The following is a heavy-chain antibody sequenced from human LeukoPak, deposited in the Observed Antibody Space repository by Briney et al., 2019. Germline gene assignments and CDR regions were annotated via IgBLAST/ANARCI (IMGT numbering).Heavy chain of an antibody. Sequence: GGSLRLSCAASGFTFSSYEMNWVRQAPGKGLEWVSYISSSGSTIYYADSVKGRFTISRDNAKNSLYLQMNSLRAEDTAVYYCARVGPNRGYVDYWGQGTLVTVSS. CDR1: GFTFSSYE. J-gene: IGHJ4*02. CDR3: ARVGPNRGYVDY. D-gene: IGHD5-18*01. V-gene: IGHV3-48*03. CDR2: ISSSGSTI.